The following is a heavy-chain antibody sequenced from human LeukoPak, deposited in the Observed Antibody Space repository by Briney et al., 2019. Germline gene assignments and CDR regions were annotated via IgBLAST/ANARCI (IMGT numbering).Heavy chain of an antibody. CDR2: ISAYNGNT. CDR1: GYTFTSYG. CDR3: ARALGYCTNGVCHNYGSRWDWFDR. D-gene: IGHD2-8*01. J-gene: IGHJ5*02. Sequence: ASVKVSCKASGYTFTSYGISWVRQAPGQGLEWMGWISAYNGNTSYAQKLQGRVTMTTDTSTSTAYMELRSLRSDDTAVYYCARALGYCTNGVCHNYGSRWDWFDRWGQGTLVTVSS. V-gene: IGHV1-18*01.